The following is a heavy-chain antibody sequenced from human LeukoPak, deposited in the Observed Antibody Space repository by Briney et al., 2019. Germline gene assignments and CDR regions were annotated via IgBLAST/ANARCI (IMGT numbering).Heavy chain of an antibody. Sequence: GRSLRLSCAASGFTFSSYGMHWVRQAPGKGLEWVAVISYDGSNKYCADSVKGRFTISRDDSKNTLYLQMNSLRAEDRAVYYCAKDRSSSWSFDYWGQGTLVTVSS. CDR2: ISYDGSNK. CDR1: GFTFSSYG. D-gene: IGHD6-13*01. V-gene: IGHV3-30*18. J-gene: IGHJ4*02. CDR3: AKDRSSSWSFDY.